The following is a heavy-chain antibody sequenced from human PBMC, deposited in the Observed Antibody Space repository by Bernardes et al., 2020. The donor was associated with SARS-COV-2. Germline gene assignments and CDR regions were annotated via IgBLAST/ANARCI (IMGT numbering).Heavy chain of an antibody. CDR1: GYAFPSYG. CDR3: ARVVSITMIVVVYGMDV. D-gene: IGHD3-22*01. J-gene: IGHJ6*02. CDR2: ISAYNGNT. Sequence: KDSCKASGYAFPSYGISWVRQAPGQGLEWMGWISAYNGNTNYAQKLQGRVTMTTDTSTSTAYMELRSLRSDDTAVYYCARVVSITMIVVVYGMDVWGQGTTVTVSS. V-gene: IGHV1-18*01.